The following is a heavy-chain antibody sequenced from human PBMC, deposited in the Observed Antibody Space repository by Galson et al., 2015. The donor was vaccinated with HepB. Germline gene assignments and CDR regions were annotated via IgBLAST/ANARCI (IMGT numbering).Heavy chain of an antibody. CDR1: GFTFSSYA. CDR2: IPYDGSNK. J-gene: IGHJ3*02. CDR3: ARGDYDILTGYYPDAFDI. V-gene: IGHV3-30-3*01. Sequence: SLRLSCAASGFTFSSYAMHWVRQAPGKGLEWVVVIPYDGSNKYYADSVKGRFTISRDNSKNTLYLQMNSLRAEDTAVYYCARGDYDILTGYYPDAFDIWGQGTMVTVSS. D-gene: IGHD3-9*01.